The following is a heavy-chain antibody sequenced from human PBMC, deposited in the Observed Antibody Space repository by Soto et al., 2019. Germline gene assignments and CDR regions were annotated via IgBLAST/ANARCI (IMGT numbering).Heavy chain of an antibody. Sequence: QVQLVQSGAEVKKPGSSVKVSCKASGGTFSSYAISWVRQAPGQGLEWMGGIIPIFGTANYAQKFQGRVTITADESTSTAYMELSSLRSEDTAVYYCASIILWNDDHYYGMDVWGQGTTVTVSS. CDR3: ASIILWNDDHYYGMDV. CDR1: GGTFSSYA. V-gene: IGHV1-69*12. D-gene: IGHD1-1*01. J-gene: IGHJ6*02. CDR2: IIPIFGTA.